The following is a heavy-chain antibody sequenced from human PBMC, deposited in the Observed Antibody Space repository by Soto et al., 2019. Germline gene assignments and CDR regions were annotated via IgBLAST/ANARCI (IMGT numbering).Heavy chain of an antibody. D-gene: IGHD3-10*01. J-gene: IGHJ3*02. V-gene: IGHV3-11*06. CDR3: ARAAGDLDAFDI. Sequence: GGSLRLSCAASGFTFSDYYMSWIRQAPGKGLEWVSYISSSNSYTNYADSVKGRFTISRDNAKNSLYLQMNSLRAEDTAVYYCARAAGDLDAFDIWGQGTMVTVSS. CDR2: ISSSNSYT. CDR1: GFTFSDYY.